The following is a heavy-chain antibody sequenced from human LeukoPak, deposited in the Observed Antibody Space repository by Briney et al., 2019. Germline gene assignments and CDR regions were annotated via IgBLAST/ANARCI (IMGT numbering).Heavy chain of an antibody. V-gene: IGHV4-59*01. CDR1: GGSISSYY. D-gene: IGHD3-3*01. Sequence: PSETLSLTCTVSGGSISSYYWSWIRQPPGKGLEWIGYIYYSGSTNYNPSLKSRVTISVDTSKNQFSLKLSSVTAADTAVYYCARVFGERSLPVRGYAFDIWGQGTMVTVSS. CDR2: IYYSGST. CDR3: ARVFGERSLPVRGYAFDI. J-gene: IGHJ3*02.